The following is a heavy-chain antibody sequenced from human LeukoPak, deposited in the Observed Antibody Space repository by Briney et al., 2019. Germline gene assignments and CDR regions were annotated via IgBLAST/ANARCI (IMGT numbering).Heavy chain of an antibody. CDR1: GYTFTSYG. CDR3: ARDEYYDFWSGYYNAYYYYYMDV. V-gene: IGHV1-18*01. J-gene: IGHJ6*03. D-gene: IGHD3-3*01. CDR2: ISAYNGNT. Sequence: GASVEVSCKASGYTFTSYGISWVRQAPGQGLEWMGWISAYNGNTNYAQKLQGRVTMTTDTSTSTACMELRSLRSDDTAVYYCARDEYYDFWSGYYNAYYYYYMDVWGKGTTVTVSS.